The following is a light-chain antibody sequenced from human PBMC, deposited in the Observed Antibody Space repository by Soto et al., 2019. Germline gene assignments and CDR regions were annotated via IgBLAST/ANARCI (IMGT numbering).Light chain of an antibody. CDR2: DAS. CDR1: QSVRSN. Sequence: EIVMTQSPATLSVSPGERATLSCRASQSVRSNLAWYQQKPGQAPRLLIYDASTRATGIPAKFSGSGSGTDFTLTISSLQSEDFAVYFCQQYNNWPYTFGQGTKLEIK. V-gene: IGKV3-15*01. J-gene: IGKJ2*01. CDR3: QQYNNWPYT.